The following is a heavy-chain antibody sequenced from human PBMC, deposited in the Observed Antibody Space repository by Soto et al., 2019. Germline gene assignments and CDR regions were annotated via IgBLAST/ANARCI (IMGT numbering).Heavy chain of an antibody. CDR2: IYYSGST. CDR1: GGSISSGGYY. CDR3: ARGRTSSPTTGYY. V-gene: IGHV4-31*03. J-gene: IGHJ4*02. D-gene: IGHD2-2*01. Sequence: QVQLQESGPGLVKPSQTLSLTCTVSGGSISSGGYYWSWIRQHPGKGLEWIGYIYYSGSTYYNPSLKSRVTISVDTSKKQFSLKLSSVTASDTAVYYCARGRTSSPTTGYYWGKGTLVTVSS.